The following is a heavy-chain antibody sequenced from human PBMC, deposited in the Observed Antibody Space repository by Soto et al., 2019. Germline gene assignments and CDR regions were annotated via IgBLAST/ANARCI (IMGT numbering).Heavy chain of an antibody. CDR1: GFIFSNYG. Sequence: QVQLVESGGGVVQPGGSLRLSCAASGFIFSNYGMRWVRQAPGKGLEGLSVISYDGNKKYYADSVKGRFTISRDNSKNSLWLQMDSLRTEDTAVYYCAKDLLLTTITTVGDWGQGTLVTVSS. CDR2: ISYDGNKK. V-gene: IGHV3-30*18. CDR3: AKDLLLTTITTVGD. J-gene: IGHJ4*02. D-gene: IGHD4-17*01.